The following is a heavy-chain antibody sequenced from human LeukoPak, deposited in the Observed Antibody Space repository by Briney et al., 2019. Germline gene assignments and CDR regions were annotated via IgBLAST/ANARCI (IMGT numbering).Heavy chain of an antibody. CDR3: ASEEYSSSEGYFQH. Sequence: ASVKVSCKASGYTFTSYGISWVRQAPGQGLEWMGWINPNSGGTNYAQKFQGRVTMTRDTSISTAYMELSRLRSDDTAVYYCASEEYSSSEGYFQHWGQGTLVTVSS. V-gene: IGHV1-2*02. D-gene: IGHD6-6*01. CDR2: INPNSGGT. J-gene: IGHJ1*01. CDR1: GYTFTSYG.